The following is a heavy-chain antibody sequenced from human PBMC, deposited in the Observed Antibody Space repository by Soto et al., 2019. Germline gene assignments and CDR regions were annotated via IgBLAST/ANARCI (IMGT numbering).Heavy chain of an antibody. CDR3: AREGSGLRFLEKAFDI. V-gene: IGHV1-3*01. CDR2: INAGNGNT. CDR1: GYTFTSYA. J-gene: IGHJ3*02. Sequence: ASVKVSCKASGYTFTSYAMHWVRQAPGQRLEWMGWINAGNGNTKYSQKFQGRVTITRDTSASTAYMELSSLRSEDTAVYYCAREGSGLRFLEKAFDIWGQGTMVTVS. D-gene: IGHD3-3*01.